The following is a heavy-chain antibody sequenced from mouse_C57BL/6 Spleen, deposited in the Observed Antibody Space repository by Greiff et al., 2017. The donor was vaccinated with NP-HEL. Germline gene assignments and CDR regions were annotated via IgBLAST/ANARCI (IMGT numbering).Heavy chain of an antibody. CDR3: AYYDGSSLAY. D-gene: IGHD1-1*01. CDR2: INPNNGGT. V-gene: IGHV1-22*01. Sequence: EVQLQQSGPELVKPGASVKMSCKASGYTFTDYNMHWVKQSHGKSLEWIGYINPNNGGTSYNQKFKGTATLTVNKSSSTAYMELRSLTSEESAVYYCAYYDGSSLAYWGQGTLVTVSA. J-gene: IGHJ3*01. CDR1: GYTFTDYN.